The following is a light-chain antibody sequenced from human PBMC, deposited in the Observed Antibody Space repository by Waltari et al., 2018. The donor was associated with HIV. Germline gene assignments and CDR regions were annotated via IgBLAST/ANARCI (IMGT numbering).Light chain of an antibody. Sequence: QSGLTQPASVSGSLGQSITIFCHGSVRDIGAYNLVSWYQQFPGKAPKVIISEVSKRPSGISDRFSGSKSANSASLRISGLRPEDEADYFCCSYAGPDTFFVFGGGT. J-gene: IGLJ1*01. CDR2: EVS. CDR3: CSYAGPDTFFV. V-gene: IGLV2-23*02. CDR1: VRDIGAYNL.